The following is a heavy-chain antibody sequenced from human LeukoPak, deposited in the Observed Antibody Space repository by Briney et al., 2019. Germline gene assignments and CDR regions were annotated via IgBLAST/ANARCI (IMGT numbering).Heavy chain of an antibody. D-gene: IGHD5-24*01. Sequence: GGSLRLSCAASGFTFSNYWMIWVRKAPGKGLEWVGNIKQDGSEKRYADSVRGRFSISRDNAQTSLYLQMNSLRAEDTAVYYCARASDPWLQLTWGQGTLVTVSS. V-gene: IGHV3-7*03. CDR2: IKQDGSEK. CDR3: ARASDPWLQLT. CDR1: GFTFSNYW. J-gene: IGHJ5*02.